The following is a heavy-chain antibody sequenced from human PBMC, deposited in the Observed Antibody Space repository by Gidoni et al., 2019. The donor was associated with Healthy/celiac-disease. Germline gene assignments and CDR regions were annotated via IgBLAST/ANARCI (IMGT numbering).Heavy chain of an antibody. Sequence: EVQLVESGGGLVKPGGSLSLSCAASGFTCSNAWMTWVRQAPGKGVEWVGRIRSKADGGTADYAAPVKGRFTISRDDLKNTLYLQMNSLKTEDTAVYYCTTDIDSWGQGTLVTVSS. CDR1: GFTCSNAW. V-gene: IGHV3-15*07. CDR2: IRSKADGGTA. J-gene: IGHJ4*02. CDR3: TTDIDS.